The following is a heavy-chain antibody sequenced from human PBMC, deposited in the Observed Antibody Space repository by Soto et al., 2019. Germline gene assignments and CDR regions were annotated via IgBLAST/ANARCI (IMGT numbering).Heavy chain of an antibody. Sequence: EVQLLESGGGLVQPGGSLRLSCAASGFTFSSYAMSWVRQAPGKGLEWVSAISGSGGSTYYADSVKGRFTISRDNSTNTLYLQMNSLRAEDTAVYYWAKAKGSGSYPYDYWGQGTLVTVSS. J-gene: IGHJ4*02. D-gene: IGHD3-10*01. CDR3: AKAKGSGSYPYDY. CDR1: GFTFSSYA. V-gene: IGHV3-23*01. CDR2: ISGSGGST.